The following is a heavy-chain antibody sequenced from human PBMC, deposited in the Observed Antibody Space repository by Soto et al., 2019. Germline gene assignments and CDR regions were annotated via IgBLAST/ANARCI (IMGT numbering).Heavy chain of an antibody. CDR1: GFTFSSYG. V-gene: IGHV3-33*01. J-gene: IGHJ6*02. CDR2: IWYDGSNK. Sequence: PGGSLRVSCAAAGFTFSSYGMHWVRQAPGKGLEWVAVIWYDGSNKYYADSVKGRFTISRDNSKNTLYLQMNSLRAEDTAVYYCARDIVVVPAAISPLYGMDVWGQGTTVTVSS. CDR3: ARDIVVVPAAISPLYGMDV. D-gene: IGHD2-2*01.